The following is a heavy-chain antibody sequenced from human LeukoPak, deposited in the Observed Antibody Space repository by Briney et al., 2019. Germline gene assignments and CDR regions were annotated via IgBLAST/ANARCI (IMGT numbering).Heavy chain of an antibody. J-gene: IGHJ4*02. Sequence: SETLSLTCTVSGGSISSYYWSWIRQPAGKGLQWIGRISSSGNTNYNPSLKSRVTMSVDTSKNQLSLKLSAVTAADTALYYCAREGRSSTPGYWGQGTLVTVSS. CDR3: AREGRSSTPGY. CDR2: ISSSGNT. D-gene: IGHD2-15*01. CDR1: GGSISSYY. V-gene: IGHV4-4*07.